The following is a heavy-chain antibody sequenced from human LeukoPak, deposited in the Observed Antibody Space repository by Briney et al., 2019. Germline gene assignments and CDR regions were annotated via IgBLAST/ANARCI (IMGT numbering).Heavy chain of an antibody. Sequence: PGGSLRLSCVASGFTFSSYWMTWVRQAPGKGLEWLANIKEDGSIQYYLDSVRGRFTISRDNAKTSVYLQLNSLRADDTAVYYGAREVWTGVVVSDNWGQGTLVTFS. J-gene: IGHJ4*02. D-gene: IGHD3-3*01. CDR2: IKEDGSIQ. CDR3: AREVWTGVVVSDN. V-gene: IGHV3-7*01. CDR1: GFTFSSYW.